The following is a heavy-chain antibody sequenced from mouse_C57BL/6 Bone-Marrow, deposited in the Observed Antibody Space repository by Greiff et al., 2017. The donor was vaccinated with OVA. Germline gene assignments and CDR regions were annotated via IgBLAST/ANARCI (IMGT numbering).Heavy chain of an antibody. CDR2: IDPSDSYT. Sequence: QVQLQQPGAELVMPGASVKLSCKASGYTFTSYWMHWVKQRPGQGLEWIGEIDPSDSYTNYNQKFKGKSTLTVDKSSSTAYMQLSNLTSEDSAVYYCARGRGFYYWFAYWGQGTLVTVSA. D-gene: IGHD1-1*01. V-gene: IGHV1-69*01. J-gene: IGHJ3*01. CDR1: GYTFTSYW. CDR3: ARGRGFYYWFAY.